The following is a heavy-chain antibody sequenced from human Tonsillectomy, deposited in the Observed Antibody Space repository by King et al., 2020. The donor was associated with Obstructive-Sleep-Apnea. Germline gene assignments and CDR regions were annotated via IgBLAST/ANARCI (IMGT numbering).Heavy chain of an antibody. J-gene: IGHJ4*02. Sequence: VQLVESGGGVVQPGGSLRLSCAASGFTFSSYGMHWVRQAPGKGLEWVAFIRYDGSNKYYADSVKGRFTISRDNSKNTLYLQMNSLRAEDTAVYYCATLLDSPLIRYYYFDYWGQGTLVTVSS. CDR3: ATLLDSPLIRYYYFDY. V-gene: IGHV3-30*02. CDR2: IRYDGSNK. D-gene: IGHD3-16*01. CDR1: GFTFSSYG.